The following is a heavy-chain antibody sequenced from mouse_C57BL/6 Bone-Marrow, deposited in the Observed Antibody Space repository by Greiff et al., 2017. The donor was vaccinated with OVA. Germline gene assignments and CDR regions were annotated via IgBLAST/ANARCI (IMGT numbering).Heavy chain of an antibody. CDR3: ARVLRDSSGIYFDY. J-gene: IGHJ2*01. Sequence: QVQLKESGPGLVAPSQSLSITCTVSGFSLTSYAISWVRQPPGKGLEWLGVIWTGGGTNYNSALKSRLSISEDNSKSQVFLKMSSRQTDDTTRYYSARVLRDSSGIYFDYWGQGTTLTVSS. V-gene: IGHV2-9-1*01. CDR2: IWTGGGT. D-gene: IGHD3-2*02. CDR1: GFSLTSYA.